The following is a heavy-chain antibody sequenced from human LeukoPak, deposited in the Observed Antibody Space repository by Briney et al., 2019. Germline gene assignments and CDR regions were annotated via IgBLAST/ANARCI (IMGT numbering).Heavy chain of an antibody. D-gene: IGHD2-15*01. V-gene: IGHV4-39*01. CDR2: IYYSGST. CDR1: GGSISSSSYY. Sequence: SETLSLTCTVSGGSISSSSYYWGWIRQPPGKGLEWIGSIYYSGSTYYNPSLKSRVTISVDTSKNQFSLKLSSVTAADTAVYYCARSRVWGGCSGGSCYYYYGMDVWGQGTTVTVSS. J-gene: IGHJ6*02. CDR3: ARSRVWGGCSGGSCYYYYGMDV.